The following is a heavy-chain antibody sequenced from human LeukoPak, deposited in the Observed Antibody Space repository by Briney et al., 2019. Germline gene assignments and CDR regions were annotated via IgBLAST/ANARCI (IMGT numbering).Heavy chain of an antibody. J-gene: IGHJ4*02. CDR3: ARGAWDDILTPFDY. V-gene: IGHV4-59*01. CDR1: GGSINSYY. CDR2: IYYSRST. D-gene: IGHD3-9*01. Sequence: SETLSLTCTVSGGSINSYYWSWIRQPPGKGLEWIGYIYYSRSTNYNPSLKSRVTISVDTSKNQFSLKLSSVTAADTAVYYCARGAWDDILTPFDYWGQGTLVTVSS.